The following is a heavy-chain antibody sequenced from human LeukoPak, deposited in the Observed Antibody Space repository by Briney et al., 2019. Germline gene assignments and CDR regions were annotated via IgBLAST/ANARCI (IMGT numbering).Heavy chain of an antibody. CDR2: INPSGGST. D-gene: IGHD3-22*01. CDR1: GYIFTSYY. V-gene: IGHV1-46*01. Sequence: ASVKVSCKASGYIFTSYYMHWVRQAPGQGLEWMGIINPSGGSTSYAQKVQGRVTMTRDTSTSTVYMELSSLRSEDTAVYYCASSYYYDSSGYGDYYYYGMDVWGQGTTVTVSS. CDR3: ASSYYYDSSGYGDYYYYGMDV. J-gene: IGHJ6*02.